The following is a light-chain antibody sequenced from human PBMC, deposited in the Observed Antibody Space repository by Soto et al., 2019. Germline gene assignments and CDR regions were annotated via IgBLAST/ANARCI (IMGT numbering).Light chain of an antibody. V-gene: IGLV4-69*01. CDR2: LISDGSH. CDR3: QTWGSGIVV. J-gene: IGLJ2*01. Sequence: QPVLTQSPSASASLGASVKLTCTLSSGHSNYAIAWHQQQSEKGPRYLMKLISDGSHSKGDGIPDRFSGSSSGAEHYLTISSLQSEDEADYYCQTWGSGIVVFGGGTKLTVL. CDR1: SGHSNYA.